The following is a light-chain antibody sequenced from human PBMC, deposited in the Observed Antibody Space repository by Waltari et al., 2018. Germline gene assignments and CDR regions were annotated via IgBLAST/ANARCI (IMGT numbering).Light chain of an antibody. V-gene: IGKV3-11*01. J-gene: IGKJ4*01. CDR1: QSVGTL. Sequence: EIVLTQSPATLSLSPGERATLSCRASQSVGTLLAWYQHIPGQAPRLLIYEASNRASDISPRFSGSGSGTDFSLTISGLDPEDYAVYYCQQGVTFGGGTRVEIK. CDR3: QQGVT. CDR2: EAS.